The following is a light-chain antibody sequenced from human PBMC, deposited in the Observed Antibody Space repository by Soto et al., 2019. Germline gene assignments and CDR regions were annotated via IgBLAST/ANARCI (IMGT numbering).Light chain of an antibody. CDR1: QSIRNW. V-gene: IGKV1-5*01. CDR3: QEYNSYTWT. Sequence: DIQMTQSPSTLSASVGDRVTITCRASQSIRNWLAWYQQKPGKVPKLLIYDASSSASGVPSRFSGSGSGTEFTLTISSLQPDDFASFYCQEYNSYTWTFGQGTKVDIK. CDR2: DAS. J-gene: IGKJ1*01.